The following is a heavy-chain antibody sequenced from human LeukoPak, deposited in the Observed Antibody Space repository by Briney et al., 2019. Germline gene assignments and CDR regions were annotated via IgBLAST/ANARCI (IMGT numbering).Heavy chain of an antibody. CDR1: GGSISSYY. Sequence: NPSETLSLTCTVSGGSISSYYWSWIRQPPGKGLEWIGYIYYSGSTNYNPSLKSRVTISVDTSKNQFSLKLSSVTAADTAVYYCARAYGDYGRGVDYWGQGTLVTVSS. CDR3: ARAYGDYGRGVDY. D-gene: IGHD4-17*01. V-gene: IGHV4-59*01. J-gene: IGHJ4*02. CDR2: IYYSGST.